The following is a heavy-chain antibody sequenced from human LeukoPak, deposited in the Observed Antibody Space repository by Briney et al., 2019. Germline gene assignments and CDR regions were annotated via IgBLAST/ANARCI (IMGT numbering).Heavy chain of an antibody. CDR1: GFTLSVYS. V-gene: IGHV3-74*01. J-gene: IGHJ5*02. Sequence: GGSLRLSCAASGFTLSVYSMHWVRQAPGKGLVWVSRTNTDGSSTNYADSVKGRFTISRDNAKNTLYLQMHSPRAEDTAVYYCAREIVVAGTRAWFDPWGQGTLVTVSS. CDR3: AREIVVAGTRAWFDP. D-gene: IGHD6-19*01. CDR2: TNTDGSST.